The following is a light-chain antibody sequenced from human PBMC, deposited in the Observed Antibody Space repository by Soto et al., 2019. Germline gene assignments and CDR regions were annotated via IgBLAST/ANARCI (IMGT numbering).Light chain of an antibody. V-gene: IGKV3-15*01. Sequence: EIVMTQSPATLSVSPGERATLSCRASQSVSSNLAWYQQKPGQAPRLLIYGASTRATGIQARFSGSGSGTEFTLTISSLQSEDFAIYFCQQYNYWPPDRTFGQGTKVEIK. CDR1: QSVSSN. J-gene: IGKJ1*01. CDR3: QQYNYWPPDRT. CDR2: GAS.